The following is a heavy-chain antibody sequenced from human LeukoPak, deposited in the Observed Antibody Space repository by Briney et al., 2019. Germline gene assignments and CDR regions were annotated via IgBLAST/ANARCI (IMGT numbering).Heavy chain of an antibody. J-gene: IGHJ6*02. CDR1: GYTFTSYG. Sequence: ASVKVSCKASGYTFTSYGISWVRQAPGQGLEWMGWISAYNGNTNYAQKLQGRVTMTTDTSTSTAYMELRSLRSDDTAVYYCAREGGDFWSGDPPPYYYGMDVWGQGTTVTVSS. CDR2: ISAYNGNT. CDR3: AREGGDFWSGDPPPYYYGMDV. D-gene: IGHD3-3*01. V-gene: IGHV1-18*01.